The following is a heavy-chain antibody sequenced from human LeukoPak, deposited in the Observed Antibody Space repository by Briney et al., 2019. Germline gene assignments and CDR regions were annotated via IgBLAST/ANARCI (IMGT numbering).Heavy chain of an antibody. D-gene: IGHD2-21*01. CDR1: GFTFSSYA. J-gene: IGHJ4*02. Sequence: PGGSLRLSCAASGFTFSSYAMSWVRQAPGKGLEWVSGISGSGGSTYYADSVKGRFTNSRDNSKNTQYLQMNSLRAEDTAVYYCAKFLPTHIVVANYYCDYWGQGTLVTVSS. V-gene: IGHV3-23*01. CDR3: AKFLPTHIVVANYYCDY. CDR2: ISGSGGST.